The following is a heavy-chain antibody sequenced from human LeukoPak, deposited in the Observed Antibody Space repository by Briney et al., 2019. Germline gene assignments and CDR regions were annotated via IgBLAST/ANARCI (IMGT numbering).Heavy chain of an antibody. Sequence: GGSLRLSCAASGFTFSIYGMHWVRQAPGKGLEWVTVIAYDGSNKYYADSVKDRLTISRDNSKNTLYLQMNSQRAEDTAVYYCAKDRSFDYWGQGTLVTVSS. V-gene: IGHV3-30*18. CDR2: IAYDGSNK. CDR3: AKDRSFDY. CDR1: GFTFSIYG. J-gene: IGHJ4*02.